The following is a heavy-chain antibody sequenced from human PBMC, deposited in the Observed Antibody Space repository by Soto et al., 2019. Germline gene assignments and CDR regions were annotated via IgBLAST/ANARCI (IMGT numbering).Heavy chain of an antibody. V-gene: IGHV5-51*01. D-gene: IGHD2-15*01. CDR3: AREACSGGRCFYFGPDY. Sequence: PGESLKISCKCSGYSFTSYWIVWVRQMPGKGLEWMGIIYPGDSDTRYSPSFQGQVTISADKSVTTAYLQMNSLRAEDTAVYYCAREACSGGRCFYFGPDYWGQGTLVTVSS. CDR1: GYSFTSYW. J-gene: IGHJ4*02. CDR2: IYPGDSDT.